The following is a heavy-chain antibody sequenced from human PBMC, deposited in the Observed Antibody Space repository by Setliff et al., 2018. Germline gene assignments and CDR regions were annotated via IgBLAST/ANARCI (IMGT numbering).Heavy chain of an antibody. Sequence: PSETLSLTCTVSGGSISSSSYYWGWFRQPPGKGLEWFGSIYYSGSTYYNPSLKSRVTISVDTWKNQFSLKLRSVTTADTAVYYCARVCQYSSGCYYYYYYGMDVWGQGTTVTVSS. CDR3: ARVCQYSSGCYYYYYYGMDV. V-gene: IGHV4-39*07. CDR2: IYYSGST. J-gene: IGHJ6*02. CDR1: GGSISSSSYY. D-gene: IGHD6-19*01.